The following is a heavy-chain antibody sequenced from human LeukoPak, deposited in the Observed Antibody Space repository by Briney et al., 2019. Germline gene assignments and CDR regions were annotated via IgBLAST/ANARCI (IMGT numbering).Heavy chain of an antibody. J-gene: IGHJ4*02. V-gene: IGHV3-23*01. D-gene: IGHD3-10*01. CDR2: ISGSGGST. Sequence: GGSLRLSCAASGFTFSSYAMSWVRQAPGKGLEWVSGISGSGGSTYYADSVKGRFTISRDNSKNRLYLQMNSLRAEDTAVYYCAKRPRGNYLDPFDYWRQGTLVTVSS. CDR3: AKRPRGNYLDPFDY. CDR1: GFTFSSYA.